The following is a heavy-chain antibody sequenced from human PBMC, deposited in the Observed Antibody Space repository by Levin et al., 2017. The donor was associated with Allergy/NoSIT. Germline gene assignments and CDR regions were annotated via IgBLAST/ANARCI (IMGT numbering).Heavy chain of an antibody. J-gene: IGHJ4*02. CDR1: GYSFTGSY. CDR3: AVSIFGVVY. V-gene: IGHV1-2*02. Sequence: GESLKISCKGSGYSFTGSYMHWVRQAPGQGLEWMGWINHSSGGPKYAQKFQGRVSMTGDRSITTGYMELTSLQSDDTAVYYCAVSIFGVVYWGQGTLVTVSS. CDR2: INHSSGGP. D-gene: IGHD3-3*01.